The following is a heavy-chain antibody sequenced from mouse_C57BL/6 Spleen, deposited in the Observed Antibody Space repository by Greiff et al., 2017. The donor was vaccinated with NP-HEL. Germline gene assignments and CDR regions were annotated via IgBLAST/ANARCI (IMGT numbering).Heavy chain of an antibody. CDR1: GFTFTDYY. V-gene: IGHV7-3*01. Sequence: EVKVVESGGGLVQPGGSLSHSCAASGFTFTDYYMSWVRQPPGKALEWLGFIRNKANGYTTEYSASVKGRFTISRDNSQSILYLQMNALRAEDSATYYCARYGGRYFDVWGTGTTVTVSS. CDR2: IRNKANGYTT. CDR3: ARYGGRYFDV. J-gene: IGHJ1*03. D-gene: IGHD3-3*01.